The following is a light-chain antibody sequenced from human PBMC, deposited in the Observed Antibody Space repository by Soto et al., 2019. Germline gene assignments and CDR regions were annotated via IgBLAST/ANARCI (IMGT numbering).Light chain of an antibody. CDR3: QQSYSTPRT. CDR1: QSISSY. CDR2: AAS. Sequence: ESQMTQSPSSPSASVGDRDTITCRASQSISSYLNWYQQKPGKAPKLLIYAASSLQSGVPSRFSGSGSGTDFTLTISSLQPEDFATYYCQQSYSTPRTFGQGTKVDIK. J-gene: IGKJ1*01. V-gene: IGKV1-39*01.